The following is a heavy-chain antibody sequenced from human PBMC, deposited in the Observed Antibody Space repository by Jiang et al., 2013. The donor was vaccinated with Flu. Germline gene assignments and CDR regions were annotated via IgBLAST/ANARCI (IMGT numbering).Heavy chain of an antibody. CDR3: GKDLSPGGLDS. V-gene: IGHV3-9*01. Sequence: VQLVESGGGSVQPGRSLTLSCAVSGLTLEDYAMHWVRQVPGKGLEWVSGIFLTSGGTGYADSVRGRFTISRDSAKNSLYLQMNNLRPDDTALYYCGKDLSPGGLDSWGQGTLVTVSS. D-gene: IGHD2-2*01. CDR1: GLTLEDYA. CDR2: IFLTSGGT. J-gene: IGHJ4*02.